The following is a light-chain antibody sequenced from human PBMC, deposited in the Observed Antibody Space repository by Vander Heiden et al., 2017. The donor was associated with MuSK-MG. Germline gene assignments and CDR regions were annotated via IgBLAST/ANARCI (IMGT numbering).Light chain of an antibody. J-gene: IGKJ3*01. CDR1: QGISNY. CDR2: AAF. CDR3: QNYNSALLVT. V-gene: IGKV1-27*01. Sequence: DIQMTQSPSSLSASVGDRVTITCRASQGISNYLAWYQQKPGKVPKLLIYAAFTLQSGVPSRFSGSGSGTEFTLTISSLQPEDVATYYCQNYNSALLVTFGHGTKVDIK.